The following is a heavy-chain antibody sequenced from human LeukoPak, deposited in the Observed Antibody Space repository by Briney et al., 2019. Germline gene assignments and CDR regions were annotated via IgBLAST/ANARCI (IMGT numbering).Heavy chain of an antibody. CDR2: TYYRSKWYN. D-gene: IGHD6-13*01. J-gene: IGHJ3*02. CDR3: ASGSAAGTAFKI. CDR1: GDSVSSNIAA. V-gene: IGHV6-1*01. Sequence: SQTLSLTCAISGDSVSSNIAAWNWIRQSPSRGLEWLGRTYYRSKWYNDYAVSVKSRITFNPDTSKNQFSLHLNSVTPEDTAVCYCASGSAAGTAFKIWGQGTMVTVSS.